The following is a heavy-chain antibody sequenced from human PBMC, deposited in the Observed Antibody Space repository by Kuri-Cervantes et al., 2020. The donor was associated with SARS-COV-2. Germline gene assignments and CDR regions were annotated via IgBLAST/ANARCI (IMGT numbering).Heavy chain of an antibody. J-gene: IGHJ6*02. CDR2: ISAYNGNT. CDR3: ARDNSIFLEWSKTRWYYYGMDV. V-gene: IGHV1-18*04. Sequence: ASVKVSCKASGYTFTSYGISWVRQAPGQGLEWMGWISAYNGNTNYAQKLQGRVTMTTDTSTSTAYMELRSLRSDDTAVYYCARDNSIFLEWSKTRWYYYGMDVWGQGTTVTVSS. CDR1: GYTFTSYG. D-gene: IGHD3-3*01.